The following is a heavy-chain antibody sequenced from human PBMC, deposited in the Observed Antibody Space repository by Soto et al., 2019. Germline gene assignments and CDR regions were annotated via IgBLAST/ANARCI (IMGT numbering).Heavy chain of an antibody. CDR3: ACPVRDRNYYYGMAV. J-gene: IGHJ6*02. D-gene: IGHD3-22*01. CDR2: TIPMFGTP. Sequence: QVQLVQSGAEMKQPGASVRVSCKASGGTFSKYAFSWVRQAPGQGLEWLGGTIPMFGTPNYAQKFQGRVASSADESAATVYMELSRLRSLDLAVYVCACPVRDRNYYYGMAVWGQGTTVTVSS. CDR1: GGTFSKYA. V-gene: IGHV1-69*19.